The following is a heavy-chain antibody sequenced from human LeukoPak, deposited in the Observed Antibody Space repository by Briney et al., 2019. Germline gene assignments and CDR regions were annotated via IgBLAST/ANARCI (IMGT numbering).Heavy chain of an antibody. CDR3: PPTYSYTVGGYDN. D-gene: IGHD3-16*02. CDR1: GGSISGSSYH. J-gene: IGHJ4*02. Sequence: PSETLSLTCTVSGGSISGSSYHWGWIRPPPGKGLEWIGSINYRGHTYYNPSLESRVTISVDTSKNQFSLNMSSVTAADTALYYCPPTYSYTVGGYDNRGQGTLVTVSS. V-gene: IGHV4-39*07. CDR2: INYRGHT.